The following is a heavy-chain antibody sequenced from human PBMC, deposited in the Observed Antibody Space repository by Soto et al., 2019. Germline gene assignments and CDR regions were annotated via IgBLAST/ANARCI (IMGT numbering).Heavy chain of an antibody. V-gene: IGHV4-39*07. CDR1: GGSISRSTYY. Sequence: SESLSLTCTVSGGSISRSTYYWGWIRQPPGKGLEWIGSIYYSGSTYHNPSFKSRVTVSIDTSKNQFSLKLSSVTAADTAVYYCARRYGGNFDYWGQGTLVTVS. CDR2: IYYSGST. D-gene: IGHD1-26*01. CDR3: ARRYGGNFDY. J-gene: IGHJ4*02.